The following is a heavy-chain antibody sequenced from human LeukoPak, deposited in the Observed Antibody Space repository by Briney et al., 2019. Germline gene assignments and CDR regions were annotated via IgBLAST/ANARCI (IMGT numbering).Heavy chain of an antibody. Sequence: GASVKVSCKASGGTFSSYAISWVRQAPGQGLEWMGGIIPIFGTANYAQKFQGRVTITADESTSTAYMELSSLRSEDTAVYYCARPETFISRDCGGDCPLDYWGQGTLVTVSS. V-gene: IGHV1-69*13. D-gene: IGHD2-21*01. J-gene: IGHJ4*02. CDR3: ARPETFISRDCGGDCPLDY. CDR1: GGTFSSYA. CDR2: IIPIFGTA.